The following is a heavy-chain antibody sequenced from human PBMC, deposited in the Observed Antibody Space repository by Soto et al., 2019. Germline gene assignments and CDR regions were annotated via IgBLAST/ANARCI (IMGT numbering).Heavy chain of an antibody. CDR1: GFAFSSFG. CDR2: IWYDGSDK. J-gene: IGHJ4*02. CDR3: AFGNLSYYFDY. V-gene: IGHV3-33*01. D-gene: IGHD3-16*01. Sequence: QVQLVESGGGVVQPGTSLRLSCVASGFAFSSFGMHWVRQAPGKGLEWVAIIWYDGSDKYYGDSVKGRFTISRDNSKNTLFLQMKSLRGEDTAVYHCAFGNLSYYFDYWGQGTPVTVSS.